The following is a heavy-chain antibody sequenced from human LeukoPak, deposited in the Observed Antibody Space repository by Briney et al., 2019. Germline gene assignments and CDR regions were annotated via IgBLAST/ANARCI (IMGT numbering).Heavy chain of an antibody. V-gene: IGHV3-74*01. CDR1: GFTLSSYW. CDR2: INSDGSST. J-gene: IGHJ6*03. CDR3: ARGPVYYYYMDV. Sequence: GGSLRLSCAASGFTLSSYWMHWVRQAPGKGLAWVSRINSDGSSTSYADSVKGRVTISRDNAKNTLYVQMNSLRAEDTAVYYCARGPVYYYYMDVWGKGTTVTVSS.